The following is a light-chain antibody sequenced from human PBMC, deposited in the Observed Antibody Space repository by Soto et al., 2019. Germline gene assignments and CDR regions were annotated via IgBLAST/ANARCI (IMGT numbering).Light chain of an antibody. V-gene: IGLV2-8*01. CDR2: EVY. Sequence: QSAPTQPPSASGSPGQSVTFSCTGTSSDVGGYNYVSWYQQYPGKAPKLMIYEVYKRPSGVPDRFSGSKSGNAASLTVAGLQPEDEADYYCSAYAGSSTWVFGGGTKLTVL. CDR3: SAYAGSSTWV. J-gene: IGLJ2*01. CDR1: SSDVGGYNY.